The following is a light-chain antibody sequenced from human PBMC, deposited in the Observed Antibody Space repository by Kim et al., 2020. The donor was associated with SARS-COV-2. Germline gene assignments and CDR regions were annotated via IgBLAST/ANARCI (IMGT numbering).Light chain of an antibody. CDR1: QSVSRNY. CDR3: QQYGNSPWA. V-gene: IGKV3-20*01. J-gene: IGKJ1*01. CDR2: GAS. Sequence: VVLTQSPATLSLSPGEGATLSCRASQSVSRNYLAWYQQKLGQPPRLLIYGASTRATGIPDRFSATGSGTDFTLTVSRLEPEDFVVYCCQQYGNSPWAFGRGTKVDIK.